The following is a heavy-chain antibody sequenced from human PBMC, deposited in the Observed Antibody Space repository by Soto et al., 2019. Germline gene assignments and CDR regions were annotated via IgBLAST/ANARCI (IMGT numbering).Heavy chain of an antibody. CDR1: GYTFTSYG. D-gene: IGHD3-16*01. CDR3: ARDAGESILSTRAARYKYYGMDV. CDR2: SNAFNGNT. V-gene: IGHV1-18*01. Sequence: QVQLVQSGAEVRKPGASVKVSCKASGYTFTSYGISWVRQAPGQGLEWMGRSNAFNGNTDYIQKFQGRVTMTTDTCTRTAYMELRSLKSGDTAVDYCARDAGESILSTRAARYKYYGMDVWGQGTTVTVSS. J-gene: IGHJ6*02.